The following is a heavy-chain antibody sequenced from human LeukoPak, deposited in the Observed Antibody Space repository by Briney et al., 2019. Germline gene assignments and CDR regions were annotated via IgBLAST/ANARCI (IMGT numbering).Heavy chain of an antibody. Sequence: GGSLRLSCAASGFTFSSYSMNWVRQAPGKGLEWVSAISGSGGSTYYADSVKGRFTISRDNSKNTLYLQMNSLRAEDTAVYYCAKGSGYLYYFDYWGQGTLVTVSS. CDR3: AKGSGYLYYFDY. D-gene: IGHD3-22*01. CDR1: GFTFSSYS. CDR2: ISGSGGST. V-gene: IGHV3-23*01. J-gene: IGHJ4*02.